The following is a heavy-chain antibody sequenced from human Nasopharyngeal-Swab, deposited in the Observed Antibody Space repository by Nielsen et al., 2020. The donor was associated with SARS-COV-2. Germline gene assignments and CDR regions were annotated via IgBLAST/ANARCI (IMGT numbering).Heavy chain of an antibody. Sequence: GGSLRLSCAASGFTFSSYGMHWVRQAPGKWLEWVAVIWYDGSNKYYADSVKGRFIISRDNSKNTLYLQMNSLRAEDTAVYYCARDPIQRITMVRGVTRLNYYYMDVWGKGTTVTVSS. D-gene: IGHD3-10*01. CDR1: GFTFSSYG. CDR2: IWYDGSNK. J-gene: IGHJ6*03. CDR3: ARDPIQRITMVRGVTRLNYYYMDV. V-gene: IGHV3-33*01.